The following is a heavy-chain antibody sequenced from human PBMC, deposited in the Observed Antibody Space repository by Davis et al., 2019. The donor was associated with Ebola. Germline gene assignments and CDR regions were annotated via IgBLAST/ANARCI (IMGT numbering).Heavy chain of an antibody. V-gene: IGHV3-23*01. Sequence: GESLKISCAASGFTFSSYAMSWVRQAPGKGLELVSAISGSGGSTYYADSVKGRFTNSRDNSKNTLYLQMNSLRAEDTAVYYCSKYPRYTAQTYYFDYWGQGTLVTVSS. CDR2: ISGSGGST. CDR3: SKYPRYTAQTYYFDY. J-gene: IGHJ4*02. CDR1: GFTFSSYA. D-gene: IGHD5-18*01.